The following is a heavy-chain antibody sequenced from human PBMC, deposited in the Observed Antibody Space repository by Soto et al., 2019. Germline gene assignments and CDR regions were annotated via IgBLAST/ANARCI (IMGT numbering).Heavy chain of an antibody. D-gene: IGHD3-10*01. CDR3: ARDYGAGSYGIDY. J-gene: IGHJ4*02. CDR1: GDSMISSNYH. CDR2: IHYSGST. V-gene: IGHV4-39*07. Sequence: SETLSLTCTVSGDSMISSNYHWGWIRQPPGKGLEWIGSIHYSGSTYYNPSLKSRVTMSVDTSKSQFSLKLSSVTAADTAVYYCARDYGAGSYGIDYWGQGTLVTVSS.